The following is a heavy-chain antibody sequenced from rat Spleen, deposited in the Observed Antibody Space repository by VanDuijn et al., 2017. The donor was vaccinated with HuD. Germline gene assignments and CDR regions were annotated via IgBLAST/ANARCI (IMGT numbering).Heavy chain of an antibody. CDR2: ITTGGDNT. J-gene: IGHJ4*01. CDR1: GFTFRDYG. D-gene: IGHD5-1*01. CDR3: ARHSGTARGVMDA. Sequence: EVQLVESGGGLVQPGRSMKLSCAALGFTFRDYGMAWVRQTPTKGLEWVASITTGGDNTYYRDSVKGRFSISRDNAKNTQYLQMDSLRSEDTATYYCARHSGTARGVMDAWGQGASVTVSS. V-gene: IGHV5S14*01.